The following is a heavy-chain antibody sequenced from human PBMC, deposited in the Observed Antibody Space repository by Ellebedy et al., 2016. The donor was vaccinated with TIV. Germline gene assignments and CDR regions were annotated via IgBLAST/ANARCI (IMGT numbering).Heavy chain of an antibody. V-gene: IGHV3-30*02. J-gene: IGHJ6*02. CDR3: AKGAYPVPTFMAV. D-gene: IGHD4-17*01. Sequence: GESLKISCAASGFSTSGMHWVRQAPGKGLEWVAFIRSDESRKYYADSVGGRFTISRDSSKNILYLQMNSLRPEDTALYYCAKGAYPVPTFMAVWGQGTTVTVSS. CDR1: GFSTSG. CDR2: IRSDESRK.